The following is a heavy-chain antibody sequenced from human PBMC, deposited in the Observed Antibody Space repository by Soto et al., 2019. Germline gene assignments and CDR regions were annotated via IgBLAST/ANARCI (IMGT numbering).Heavy chain of an antibody. CDR1: GFTFSSYA. CDR2: ISYDGSNK. CDR3: AREMTTLVIRQWGYYGMDV. Sequence: GGSLRLSCAASGFTFSSYAMHWVRQAPGKGLEWVAVISYDGSNKYYADSVKGRFTISRDNSKNTLYLQMNSLRAEDTAVYYCAREMTTLVIRQWGYYGMDVWGQGTTVTVSS. V-gene: IGHV3-30-3*01. D-gene: IGHD3-16*01. J-gene: IGHJ6*02.